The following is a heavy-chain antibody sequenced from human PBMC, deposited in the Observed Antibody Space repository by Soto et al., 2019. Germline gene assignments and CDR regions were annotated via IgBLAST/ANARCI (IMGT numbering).Heavy chain of an antibody. CDR1: GFTFSSYA. J-gene: IGHJ6*02. Sequence: PGESLRLSCAASGFTFSSYAMSWVRQAPGKGLEWVSAISGSGGSTYYAGSVKGRFTISRDNSKNTLYLQMNSLRAEDTAEYYCAKDILTGSDYYYGMDVWGQGTTVTVSS. CDR3: AKDILTGSDYYYGMDV. V-gene: IGHV3-23*01. D-gene: IGHD3-9*01. CDR2: ISGSGGST.